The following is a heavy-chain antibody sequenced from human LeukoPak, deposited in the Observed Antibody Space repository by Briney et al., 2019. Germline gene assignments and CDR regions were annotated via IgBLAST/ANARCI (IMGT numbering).Heavy chain of an antibody. V-gene: IGHV4-59*01. D-gene: IGHD5-18*01. CDR3: ARDRGDTAVAHPFDY. Sequence: SETLSLTCTVSGGSISTYYWSWIRQPPGKGLEWIGFISFSGSTNYNPSLKSRVTISIDTSKNQFSLKLSSVTAADTAVYYCARDRGDTAVAHPFDYWGQGTLVTVSS. CDR2: ISFSGST. J-gene: IGHJ4*02. CDR1: GGSISTYY.